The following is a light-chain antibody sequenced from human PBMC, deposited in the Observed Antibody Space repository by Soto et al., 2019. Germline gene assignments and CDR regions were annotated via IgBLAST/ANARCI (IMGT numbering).Light chain of an antibody. Sequence: QSVLTQPASVSGSPGQSITISCTGTSXDVGSYNLVSWYQQHPGTAPKLMIYEGSKWPSGVSNRFSGSKSGNTASLTISGLQAEDEADYYCCSYAGNSSFVFGTGTKVTV. CDR3: CSYAGNSSFV. J-gene: IGLJ1*01. V-gene: IGLV2-23*01. CDR2: EGS. CDR1: SXDVGSYNL.